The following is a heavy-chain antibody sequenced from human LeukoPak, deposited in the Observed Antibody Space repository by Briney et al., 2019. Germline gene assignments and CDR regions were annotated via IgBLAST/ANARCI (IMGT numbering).Heavy chain of an antibody. CDR3: AKGGKWDVAPFDY. D-gene: IGHD1-26*01. V-gene: IGHV3-23*01. Sequence: GGSLRLSCSASGFTFNRFYLHWVRQAPGKGLEFYADSVKGRFTISRDNSKNTLYLQVNSLRAEDTAVYYCAKGGKWDVAPFDYWGQGTLVTVSS. J-gene: IGHJ4*02. CDR1: GFTFNRFY.